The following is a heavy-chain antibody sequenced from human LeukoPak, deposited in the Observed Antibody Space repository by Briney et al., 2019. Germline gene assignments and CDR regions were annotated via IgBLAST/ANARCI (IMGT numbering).Heavy chain of an antibody. CDR2: ISWNSGSI. J-gene: IGHJ4*02. CDR1: GFTFDDYA. Sequence: GGSLRLSCAASGFTFDDYAMHWVRQAPGKGLEWVSGISWNSGSIGYADSVKGRFTISRDNAKNSLYLQMNSLRAEDTALYYCAKDSQTYYYDSSGYYYFDYWGQGTLVTVSS. V-gene: IGHV3-9*01. CDR3: AKDSQTYYYDSSGYYYFDY. D-gene: IGHD3-22*01.